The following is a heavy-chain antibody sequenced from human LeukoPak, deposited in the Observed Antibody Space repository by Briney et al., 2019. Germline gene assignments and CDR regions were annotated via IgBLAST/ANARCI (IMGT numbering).Heavy chain of an antibody. J-gene: IGHJ3*02. CDR1: GYTFTGYY. CDR3: ARDPGDYVWGSYFTYAFDI. Sequence: ASVKVSCKASGYTFTGYYMHWVRQAHGQGLEWMGWINPNSGGTNYAQKFQGRVTMTRDTSISTAYMELSRLRSDDTAVYYCARDPGDYVWGSYFTYAFDIWGQGTMVTVSS. CDR2: INPNSGGT. V-gene: IGHV1-2*02. D-gene: IGHD3-16*01.